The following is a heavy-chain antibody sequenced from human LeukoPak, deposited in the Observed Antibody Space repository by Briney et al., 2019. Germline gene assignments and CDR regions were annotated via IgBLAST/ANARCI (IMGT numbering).Heavy chain of an antibody. CDR1: GGSISSYY. V-gene: IGHV4-59*01. CDR2: ISYSGST. D-gene: IGHD1-1*01. CDR3: AREGTARTNLNCFDP. Sequence: SETLSLTCTVSGGSISSYYWSWIRQPPGKGLEWIGYISYSGSTNFNPSLKSRVTISVDTSKKQFSLKLSSVTAADTAVYSLAREGTARTNLNCFDPWGQGTLVTVSS. J-gene: IGHJ5*02.